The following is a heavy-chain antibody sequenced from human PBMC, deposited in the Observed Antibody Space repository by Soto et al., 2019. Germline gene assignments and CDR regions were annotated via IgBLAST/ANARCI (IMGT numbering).Heavy chain of an antibody. V-gene: IGHV3-23*01. CDR1: GFTFSSYA. Sequence: EVQLLESGGGLVQPGGSLRLSCAASGFTFSSYAMSWVRQAPGKGLEWVSAISGSGGSTYYADSVKGRFTISRDNSKNTLYLQMNSLRAEDTAVYYCAKVRVGCSSTSCYGVDYWGQGTLVTVSS. CDR2: ISGSGGST. CDR3: AKVRVGCSSTSCYGVDY. J-gene: IGHJ4*02. D-gene: IGHD2-2*01.